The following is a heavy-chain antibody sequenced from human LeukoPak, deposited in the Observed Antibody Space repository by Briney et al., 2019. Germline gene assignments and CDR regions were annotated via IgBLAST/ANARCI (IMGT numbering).Heavy chain of an antibody. CDR1: GFTFSSYG. CDR2: IRYDGSNK. CDR3: AKDRWLYGSGSGSDY. D-gene: IGHD3-10*01. Sequence: PGGSLRLSCAASGFTFSSYGMHWVRQAPGKGLGWAAFIRYDGSNKYYADSVKGRFTISRDNSKNTLYLQMNSLRAEDTAVYYCAKDRWLYGSGSGSDYWGQGTLVTVSS. J-gene: IGHJ4*02. V-gene: IGHV3-30*02.